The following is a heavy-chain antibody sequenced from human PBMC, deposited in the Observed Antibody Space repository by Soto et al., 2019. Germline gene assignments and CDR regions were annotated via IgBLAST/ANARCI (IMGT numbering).Heavy chain of an antibody. V-gene: IGHV5-51*01. CDR1: GYSFTSYW. J-gene: IGHJ4*02. Sequence: PGESLKISCKGSGYSFTSYWIGWVRQMPGKGLEWKGIIYPGDSDTRYSPSFQGQVTISADKSISTAYLQWSSLKASDTAIYYCARLSFSDTAMVKDFDYWGQGTLVTVSS. CDR2: IYPGDSDT. CDR3: ARLSFSDTAMVKDFDY. D-gene: IGHD5-18*01.